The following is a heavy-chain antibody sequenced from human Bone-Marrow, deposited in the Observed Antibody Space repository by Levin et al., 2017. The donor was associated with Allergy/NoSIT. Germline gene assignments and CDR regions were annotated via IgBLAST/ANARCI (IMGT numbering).Heavy chain of an antibody. D-gene: IGHD5-24*01. J-gene: IGHJ4*02. Sequence: PGGSLRLSCAASGFSFRSSDMTWVRQAPGKGLECVSYISSTGSITYYADSVKGRFTISRDNAANSVYLQMNTLRAEDTAVYYCAKWATLPYFDFWGQGTLAIVS. CDR3: AKWATLPYFDF. V-gene: IGHV3-48*03. CDR2: ISSTGSIT. CDR1: GFSFRSSD.